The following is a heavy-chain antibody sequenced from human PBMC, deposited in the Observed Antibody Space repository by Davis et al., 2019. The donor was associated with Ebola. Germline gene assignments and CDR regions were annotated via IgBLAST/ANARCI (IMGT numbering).Heavy chain of an antibody. CDR1: GGSFSGYY. D-gene: IGHD3-22*01. J-gene: IGHJ5*02. CDR3: ARSGVVVTTGWFDP. V-gene: IGHV4-34*01. CDR2: IYYSGST. Sequence: SETLSLTCAVYGGSFSGYYWSWIRQPPGKGLEWIGSIYYSGSTYYNPSLKSRVTISEDTSKHQFSLKLSSVTAADTAVYYCARSGVVVTTGWFDPWGQGTLVTVSS.